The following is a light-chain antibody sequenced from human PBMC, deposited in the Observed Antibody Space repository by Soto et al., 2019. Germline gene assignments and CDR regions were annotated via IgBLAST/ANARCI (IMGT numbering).Light chain of an antibody. Sequence: QSVLTQPPSASGSPGQSVTISCTGTSSDVGAYHYVSWYHQHPGKAPTLIIYEFSQRPSGVPDRFSGSKSGNTASLTVSGLQADDEADYYCSSYAGTNNYVFGTGTKVTVL. CDR2: EFS. CDR3: SSYAGTNNYV. J-gene: IGLJ1*01. CDR1: SSDVGAYHY. V-gene: IGLV2-8*01.